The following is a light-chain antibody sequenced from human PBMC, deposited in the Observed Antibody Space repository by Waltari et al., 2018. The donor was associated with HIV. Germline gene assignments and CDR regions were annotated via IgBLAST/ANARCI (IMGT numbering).Light chain of an antibody. V-gene: IGKV3-20*01. CDR2: DAS. CDR1: QSLSSRS. Sequence: EIVLTQSPGTLSLAPGERATLSCRASQSLSSRSLAWYQRTPGQAPRLLFYDASTRATGSPDRFSGSVSWTDFTLTISSLEPEDFAVYYCQQYGSSPRTFGQGTKVEIK. J-gene: IGKJ1*01. CDR3: QQYGSSPRT.